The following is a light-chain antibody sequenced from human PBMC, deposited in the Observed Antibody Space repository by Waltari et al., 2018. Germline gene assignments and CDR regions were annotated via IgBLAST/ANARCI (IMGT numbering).Light chain of an antibody. CDR1: QDISSW. J-gene: IGKJ1*01. Sequence: DIQMTQSQSSVSASVGERVTITCRASQDISSWLAWYQQKPGKAPKLLIYSASALQSGVPSRFSGSGSGTDFTLIINSLQPEDFATYYCQQGNSFPPTFGQGTKVEIK. CDR3: QQGNSFPPT. V-gene: IGKV1-12*01. CDR2: SAS.